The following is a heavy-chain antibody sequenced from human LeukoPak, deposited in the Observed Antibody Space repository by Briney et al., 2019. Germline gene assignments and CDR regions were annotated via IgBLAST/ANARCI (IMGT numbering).Heavy chain of an antibody. CDR1: GFSFSTFG. D-gene: IGHD3-9*01. Sequence: GWSLTLSCAASGFAASGFSFSTFGMHCVRQGPGKGLEWVAFIRYDGSNKYYADSVKGRFTISRDDSKNTLYLQMNSLRAEDTAAYYCAKGYYFDILSGYSSLDSWGQGTLVTVSS. CDR3: AKGYYFDILSGYSSLDS. J-gene: IGHJ4*02. CDR2: IRYDGSNK. V-gene: IGHV3-30*02.